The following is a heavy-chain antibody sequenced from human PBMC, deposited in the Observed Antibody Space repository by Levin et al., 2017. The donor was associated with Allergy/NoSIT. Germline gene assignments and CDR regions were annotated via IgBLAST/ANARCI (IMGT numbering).Heavy chain of an antibody. Sequence: GESLKISCAASGFIFSDHYMDWVRQAPGKGLEWVGRIRNNANSYTTEYAASVKVRFTISRDDSKGSLSLQMNSLKTEDTAVYFCARRIVTTGGSETFDIWGQGTMVTVSS. CDR2: IRNNANSYTT. CDR3: ARRIVTTGGSETFDI. D-gene: IGHD5-12*01. J-gene: IGHJ3*02. V-gene: IGHV3-72*01. CDR1: GFIFSDHY.